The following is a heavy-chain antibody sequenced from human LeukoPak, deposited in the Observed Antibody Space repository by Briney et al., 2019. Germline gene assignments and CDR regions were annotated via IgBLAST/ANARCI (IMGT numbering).Heavy chain of an antibody. CDR2: LSNDGSTT. CDR1: GFTFNHYW. D-gene: IGHD6-6*01. CDR3: TRGYSISSEAHYGMDV. Sequence: PGGSLRLSCAASGFTFNHYWMYWVRQAPGKGLVSVSRLSNDGSTTSYVDSVKGRFTISRDNAKNTVYLQMNSLRAEDTAVYYCTRGYSISSEAHYGMDVWGQGTTVTVSS. V-gene: IGHV3-74*01. J-gene: IGHJ6*02.